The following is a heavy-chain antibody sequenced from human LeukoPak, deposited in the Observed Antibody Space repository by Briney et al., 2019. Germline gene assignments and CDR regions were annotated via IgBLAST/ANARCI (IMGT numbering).Heavy chain of an antibody. V-gene: IGHV3-11*04. D-gene: IGHD3-22*01. CDR3: AIQITMIVVVPYLDY. J-gene: IGHJ4*02. CDR1: GLTFSDYY. CDR2: ISGSGTTT. Sequence: GGSLRLSCAASGLTFSDYYMTWIRQAPGKGLEWVSSISGSGTTTYSADSVRGRFTVSRDNAKNSVFLYMNSLRAEDTAVYYCAIQITMIVVVPYLDYWGQGTGGTVSS.